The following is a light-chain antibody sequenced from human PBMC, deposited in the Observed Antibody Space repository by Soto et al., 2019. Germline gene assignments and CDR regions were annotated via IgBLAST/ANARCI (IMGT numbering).Light chain of an antibody. CDR3: CSYAGSSTLYVV. Sequence: QSALTQPASVSGSPGQSITISCTGTSSDVGCYNLVSWYQQHPGKAPKLMIYEGSKRPSGVSNRFSGSKSGNTASLTISGLQAEDEADYYCCSYAGSSTLYVVFGGGTKLTVL. V-gene: IGLV2-23*01. CDR1: SSDVGCYNL. J-gene: IGLJ2*01. CDR2: EGS.